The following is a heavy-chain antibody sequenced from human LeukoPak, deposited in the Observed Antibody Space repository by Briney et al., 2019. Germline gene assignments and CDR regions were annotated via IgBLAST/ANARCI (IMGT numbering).Heavy chain of an antibody. D-gene: IGHD2-21*01. J-gene: IGHJ6*02. V-gene: IGHV3-23*01. CDR2: ISGSGGRT. Sequence: GGSQRLSCAASGFTFTSYAMSWVRQAPGKGLEWVSGISGSGGRTIYADSVKGRFTISRDSSKNTLYLQMSSLRAEDTAIYFCARASCGGECYYAMDVWGQGTTVTVSS. CDR3: ARASCGGECYYAMDV. CDR1: GFTFTSYA.